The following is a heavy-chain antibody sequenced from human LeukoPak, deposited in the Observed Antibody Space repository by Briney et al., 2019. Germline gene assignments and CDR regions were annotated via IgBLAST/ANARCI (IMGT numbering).Heavy chain of an antibody. J-gene: IGHJ5*02. D-gene: IGHD6-13*01. V-gene: IGHV4-59*01. CDR2: IYYSGST. CDR1: GGSISSYY. Sequence: SETLSLTCTVSGGSISSYYWSWIRQPPGEGLEWIGYIYYSGSTNYNPSLKSRVTISVDTSKNQFSLKLSSVTAADTAVYYCARLLRQQLAYNWFDPWGQGTLVTVSS. CDR3: ARLLRQQLAYNWFDP.